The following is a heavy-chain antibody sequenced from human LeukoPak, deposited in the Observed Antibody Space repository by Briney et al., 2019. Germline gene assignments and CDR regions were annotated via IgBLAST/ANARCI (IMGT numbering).Heavy chain of an antibody. CDR1: GFTVSSNS. V-gene: IGHV3-66*01. D-gene: IGHD3-22*01. J-gene: IGHJ3*02. CDR2: IYTGGST. CDR3: ARDGTPDSSGYYLKHAFDI. Sequence: GGSLRLSCAASGFTVSSNSMSWVRQAPGKGLEWVSVIYTGGSTYYAASVKGRFSISRDNSKNTLYLQMNSLRAEDTAVYYCARDGTPDSSGYYLKHAFDIWGQGTMVTVSS.